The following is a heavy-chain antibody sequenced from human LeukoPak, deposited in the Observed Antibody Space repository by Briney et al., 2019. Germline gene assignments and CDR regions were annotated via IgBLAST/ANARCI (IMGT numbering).Heavy chain of an antibody. CDR3: AGLIRPGWFDP. CDR1: GASISSSTDY. J-gene: IGHJ5*02. CDR2: IYYSGST. Sequence: SETLSLTCTASGASISSSTDYWGWIRQPPGKGLEWIANIYYSGSTHYNPSLKSRVTISVDTSKNQFSLKLSSVTAADTAVYYCAGLIRPGWFDPWGQGTLVTVSS. V-gene: IGHV4-39*01. D-gene: IGHD1-14*01.